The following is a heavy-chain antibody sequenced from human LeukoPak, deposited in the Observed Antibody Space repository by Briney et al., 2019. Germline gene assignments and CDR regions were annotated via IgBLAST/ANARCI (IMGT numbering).Heavy chain of an antibody. V-gene: IGHV4-4*02. D-gene: IGHD4-17*01. CDR3: GSGDYGYFDY. CDR1: GGSISSSNW. J-gene: IGHJ4*02. Sequence: PSETLSLTCAVSGGSISSSNWWSWVRQPPGKGLEWIGVIYHSGSTNHNPSLKSRVTISLDKSKNQFSLKLSSMTAADTAVYYCGSGDYGYFDYWGQGALVTVSS. CDR2: IYHSGST.